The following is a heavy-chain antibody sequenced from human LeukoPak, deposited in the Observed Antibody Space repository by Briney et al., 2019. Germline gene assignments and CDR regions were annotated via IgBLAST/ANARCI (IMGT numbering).Heavy chain of an antibody. CDR2: IYYSGST. J-gene: IGHJ4*02. CDR1: GGSISSYY. Sequence: NASETLSLTCTVSGGSISSYYWSWIRQPPGKGLEWIGYIYYSGSTNYNPSLKSRVTISVDTSKNQFSLKLSSVTAADTATYYCASHVTVLGTRGFDFWGRGTLVTVS. CDR3: ASHVTVLGTRGFDF. V-gene: IGHV4-59*01. D-gene: IGHD6-19*01.